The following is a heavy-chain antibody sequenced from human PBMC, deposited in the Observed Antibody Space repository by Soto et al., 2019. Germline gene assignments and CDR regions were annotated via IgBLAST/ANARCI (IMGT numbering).Heavy chain of an antibody. D-gene: IGHD2-2*01. J-gene: IGHJ3*02. CDR3: ARRADIVVVPAAIQAFDI. Sequence: GESLKISCKGSGYSFTSYWIGWVRQMPGKGLEWMGIIYPGDSDTRYSPSFQGQVTISADKSISTAYLQWSSLKASDTAMYYCARRADIVVVPAAIQAFDIWGQGTMVTVSS. V-gene: IGHV5-51*01. CDR1: GYSFTSYW. CDR2: IYPGDSDT.